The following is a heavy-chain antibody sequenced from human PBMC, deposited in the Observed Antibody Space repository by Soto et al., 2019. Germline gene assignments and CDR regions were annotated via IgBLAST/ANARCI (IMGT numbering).Heavy chain of an antibody. CDR2: ISAYNGNT. V-gene: IGHV1-18*01. CDR1: GYTFTSYG. Sequence: ASVKVSCKASGYTFTSYGISWVRQAPGQGLEWMGWISAYNGNTNYAQKLQGRVTMTTDTSTSTAYMELRSLRSDDTAVYYCARAPYVYIWGSSYYYMDVWGRGTTVTVSS. D-gene: IGHD3-16*01. CDR3: ARAPYVYIWGSSYYYMDV. J-gene: IGHJ6*03.